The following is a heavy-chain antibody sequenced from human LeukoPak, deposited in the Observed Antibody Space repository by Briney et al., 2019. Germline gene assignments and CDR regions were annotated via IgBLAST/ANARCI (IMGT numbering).Heavy chain of an antibody. Sequence: DPGRSLRPSCAASGFTFSRYWMSWVRQAPGKGLEWVANIKEDGSEKYYVDSVKGRFTISRDNAKNSLYLQMNSLRAEDTAVYYCASRIAAAMFFDYWGQGTLVTVSS. CDR1: GFTFSRYW. CDR3: ASRIAAAMFFDY. J-gene: IGHJ4*02. D-gene: IGHD6-13*01. V-gene: IGHV3-7*02. CDR2: IKEDGSEK.